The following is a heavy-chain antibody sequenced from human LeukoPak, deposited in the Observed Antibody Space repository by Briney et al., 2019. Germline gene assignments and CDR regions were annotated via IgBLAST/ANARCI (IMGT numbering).Heavy chain of an antibody. J-gene: IGHJ3*02. CDR3: ARDLNGIVVVPAANDAFDI. Sequence: SQTLSLTCTVSGGSISSGSYYWSWIRQPAGKGLEWIGRIYTSGSTNYNPSLKSRVTISVDTSQNQFSLKLSSVTAADTAVYYCARDLNGIVVVPAANDAFDIWGQGTMVTVSS. D-gene: IGHD2-2*01. V-gene: IGHV4-61*02. CDR1: GGSISSGSYY. CDR2: IYTSGST.